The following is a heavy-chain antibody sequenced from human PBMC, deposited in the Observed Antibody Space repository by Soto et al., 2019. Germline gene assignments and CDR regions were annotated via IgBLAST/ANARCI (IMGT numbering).Heavy chain of an antibody. CDR3: ARGSPDTIFGVVIKFFDY. CDR1: GGTFSSYA. V-gene: IGHV1-69*13. Sequence: GASVKVSCKASGGTFSSYAISWVRQAPGQGLEWMGGIIPIFGTANYAQKLQGRVTITADESTSTAYMELSSLRSEDTAVYYCARGSPDTIFGVVIKFFDYWGQGTLVTVSS. J-gene: IGHJ4*02. D-gene: IGHD3-3*01. CDR2: IIPIFGTA.